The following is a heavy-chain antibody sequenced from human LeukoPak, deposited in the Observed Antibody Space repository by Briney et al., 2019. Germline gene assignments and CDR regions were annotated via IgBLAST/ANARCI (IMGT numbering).Heavy chain of an antibody. CDR3: ARASRFLDEGFYNWSDP. J-gene: IGHJ5*02. CDR1: GYTFTSYG. D-gene: IGHD3-3*01. Sequence: ASVRVSCKASGYTFTSYGISWVRQAPGQGLEWMGWISAYNGNTNYAQKLQGRVTMTTDTSTSTAYMELRSLRSDDTAVYYCARASRFLDEGFYNWSDPWGQGTLVTVSS. V-gene: IGHV1-18*01. CDR2: ISAYNGNT.